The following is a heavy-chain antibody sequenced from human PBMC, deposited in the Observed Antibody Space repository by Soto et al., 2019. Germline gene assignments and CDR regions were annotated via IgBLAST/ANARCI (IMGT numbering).Heavy chain of an antibody. CDR2: ISPVGTNE. CDR1: GFTFSDHA. CDR3: ARENSRILPRLIQL. J-gene: IGHJ1*01. V-gene: IGHV3-30-3*01. D-gene: IGHD3-9*01. Sequence: QVQLVESGGGVVQPGGSLRVSCGASGFTFSDHAMHWARQAPGKGLEWVALISPVGTNEYYADSAKGRFSISRVNSKNTLYLHVHSLIPEYTALYYCARENSRILPRLIQLWGHGTLVTVSS.